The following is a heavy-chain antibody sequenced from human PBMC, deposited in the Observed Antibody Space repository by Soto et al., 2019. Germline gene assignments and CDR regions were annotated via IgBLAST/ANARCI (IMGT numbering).Heavy chain of an antibody. CDR3: ARARPYSSGSTGWFDP. V-gene: IGHV1-46*03. Sequence: ASVKVSCKASGYTFTNYYMHWVRQAPGQGLEWMGIINPSGGSTSYAQKFQGRVTMTRDTSTSTVYMELSGLRSEDTAVYYCARARPYSSGSTGWFDPWGQGTLVTVSS. D-gene: IGHD6-19*01. CDR2: INPSGGST. J-gene: IGHJ5*02. CDR1: GYTFTNYY.